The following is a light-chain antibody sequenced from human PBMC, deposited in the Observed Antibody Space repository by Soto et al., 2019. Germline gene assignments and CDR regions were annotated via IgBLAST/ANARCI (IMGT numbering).Light chain of an antibody. CDR3: QQRSNWVT. J-gene: IGKJ5*01. V-gene: IGKV3-11*01. Sequence: EVVMTQSPANLSISPGAGATRSCWASQPVSDKLAWYQQKPGQAPRLLIYGASARALGIPARFSGSGSATAFTLTSCGLEPEDLAVYYCQQRSNWVTFGQGTRLEIK. CDR2: GAS. CDR1: QPVSDK.